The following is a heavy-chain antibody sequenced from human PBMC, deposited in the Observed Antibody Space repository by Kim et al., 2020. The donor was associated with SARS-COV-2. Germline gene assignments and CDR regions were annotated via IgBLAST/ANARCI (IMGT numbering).Heavy chain of an antibody. CDR2: IFYSGST. Sequence: SETLSLTCTVSGGSISNYYWSWIRQSPGKGLEWIGYIFYSGSTNYNPSLKSRVTISVDTSTNQFSLRLNSVTAADTAVYFCARGDYGTGRASFFFDSWG. V-gene: IGHV4-59*01. CDR3: ARGDYGTGRASFFFDS. CDR1: GGSISNYY. D-gene: IGHD3-10*01. J-gene: IGHJ4*01.